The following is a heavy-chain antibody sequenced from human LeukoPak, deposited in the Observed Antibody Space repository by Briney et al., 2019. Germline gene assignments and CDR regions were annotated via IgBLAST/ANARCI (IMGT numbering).Heavy chain of an antibody. CDR2: IYTSGST. CDR1: GGSISSGSYY. V-gene: IGHV4-61*02. J-gene: IGHJ4*02. Sequence: SQTLSLTCTVSGGSISSGSYYWSWIRQPARKGLEWIGRIYTSGSTNYNPSLKSRVTISVDTSKNQFSLKLSSVTAADPAVYYCARMTQDYLMDYWGQGTLVTVSS. CDR3: ARMTQDYLMDY. D-gene: IGHD4-11*01.